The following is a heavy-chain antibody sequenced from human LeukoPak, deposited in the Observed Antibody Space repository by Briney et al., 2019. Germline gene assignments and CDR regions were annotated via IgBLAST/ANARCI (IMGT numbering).Heavy chain of an antibody. D-gene: IGHD6-6*01. V-gene: IGHV4-4*07. J-gene: IGHJ6*03. CDR2: IYTSGST. CDR3: ARGKLVPGEYYYYYYMDV. Sequence: PSETLSLTCTVSGGSISSYYWSWIRQPAGKGLEWIGRIYTSGSTNYNPSLESRGTMSVDTSKNHFSLKVTSVTAADTAVYYCARGKLVPGEYYYYYYMDVWGKGTTVTVSS. CDR1: GGSISSYY.